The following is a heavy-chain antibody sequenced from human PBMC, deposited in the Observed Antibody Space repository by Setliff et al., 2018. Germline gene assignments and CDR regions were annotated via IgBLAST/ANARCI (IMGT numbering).Heavy chain of an antibody. D-gene: IGHD6-25*01. V-gene: IGHV3-74*01. Sequence: GGSLRLSCAASGFTFNTYWMHWVRQAPGKGLVWFSHINSDGSGTSYADSVEGRFTISRDNAKNSLYLQMDSLGAEDTAVYFCARSPANGGHDAFDVWGQGTMVTV. CDR1: GFTFNTYW. CDR3: ARSPANGGHDAFDV. J-gene: IGHJ3*01. CDR2: INSDGSGT.